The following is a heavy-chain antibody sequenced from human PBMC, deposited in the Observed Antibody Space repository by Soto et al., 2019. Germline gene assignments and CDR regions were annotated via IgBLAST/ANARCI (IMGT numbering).Heavy chain of an antibody. Sequence: CGGRVCSCRFCVSLIHQPPGKGLEWIGYIYYSGSTNYNPSLKSRVTISVDTSKNQFSLKLSSVTAADTAVYYCARDSSDYYGSGSYYNSLDYWGQGTLVTVSS. CDR1: GGRVCSCRFC. V-gene: IGHV4-61*01. J-gene: IGHJ4*02. CDR3: ARDSSDYYGSGSYYNSLDY. D-gene: IGHD3-10*01. CDR2: IYYSGST.